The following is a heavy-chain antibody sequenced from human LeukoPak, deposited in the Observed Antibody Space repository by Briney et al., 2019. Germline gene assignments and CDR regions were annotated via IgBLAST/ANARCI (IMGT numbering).Heavy chain of an antibody. CDR3: ARDRNDFWSGPSRNWFDP. D-gene: IGHD3-3*01. J-gene: IGHJ5*02. Sequence: PSETLSLTCTVSGGSTSSDYWSWIRQSPGKGLEWVGYVYNSGDTGKNPSLKSRVTILLDTSKNQCSLKLTSVSAADTAVYYCARDRNDFWSGPSRNWFDPWGQGTLVTVSS. CDR1: GGSTSSDY. V-gene: IGHV4-4*08. CDR2: VYNSGDT.